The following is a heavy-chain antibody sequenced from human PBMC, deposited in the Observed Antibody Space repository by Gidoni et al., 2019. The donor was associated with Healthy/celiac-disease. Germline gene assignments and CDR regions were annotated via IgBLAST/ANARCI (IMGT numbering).Heavy chain of an antibody. J-gene: IGHJ4*02. CDR3: ASHVRGNSGETY. V-gene: IGHV1-69*01. CDR2: IFPIFGTA. D-gene: IGHD3-10*01. CDR1: GGTFSSYA. Sequence: QVQLVQDGEEVKQPGSSVKVSCKASGGTFSSYALSWVRQAPGQGIEWMGGIFPIFGTATYAQKFQGRVTITADESTSTAYMELSSLRSEDTAVYYCASHVRGNSGETYWGQGTLVTVSS.